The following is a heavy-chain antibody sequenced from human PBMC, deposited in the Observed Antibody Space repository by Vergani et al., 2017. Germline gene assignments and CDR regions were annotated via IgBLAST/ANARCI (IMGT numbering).Heavy chain of an antibody. CDR2: INHSGST. D-gene: IGHD4/OR15-4a*01. Sequence: QVQLQQWGAGLLKPSETLSLTCAVSGGSFSGYYWSWIRQPPGKGLEWIGEINHSGSTNYNPSLKSRVTISVDTSKNQFALKLSSVTAADTAVYYCARAGYKYLTTDFPDYWGQGTLVTVSS. CDR1: GGSFSGYY. J-gene: IGHJ4*02. V-gene: IGHV4-34*01. CDR3: ARAGYKYLTTDFPDY.